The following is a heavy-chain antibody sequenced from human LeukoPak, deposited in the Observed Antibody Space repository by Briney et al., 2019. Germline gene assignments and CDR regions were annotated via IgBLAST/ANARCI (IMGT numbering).Heavy chain of an antibody. Sequence: GGSLRLXCAASGFTFSSYEMNWVRQAPGKELEWVSYISSSGSTIYYADSVKGRFTISRDNAKNSLYLQMNSLRAEDTAVYYCARASRGYSYGYNYWGQGTLVTVSS. CDR2: ISSSGSTI. V-gene: IGHV3-48*03. J-gene: IGHJ4*02. CDR1: GFTFSSYE. D-gene: IGHD5-18*01. CDR3: ARASRGYSYGYNY.